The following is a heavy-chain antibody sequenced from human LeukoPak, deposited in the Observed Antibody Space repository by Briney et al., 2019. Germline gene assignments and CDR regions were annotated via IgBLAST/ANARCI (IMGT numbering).Heavy chain of an antibody. CDR2: ISSSSSTI. CDR1: GFTFSSYS. CDR3: ARDLPARAYY. J-gene: IGHJ4*02. V-gene: IGHV3-48*04. Sequence: GGSLRLSCAASGFTFSSYSMNWVRQAPGKGLEWVSYISSSSSTIYYADSVKGRFTISRDNAKNSLYLQMNSLRAEDTAVYYCARDLPARAYYWGQGTLVTVSS.